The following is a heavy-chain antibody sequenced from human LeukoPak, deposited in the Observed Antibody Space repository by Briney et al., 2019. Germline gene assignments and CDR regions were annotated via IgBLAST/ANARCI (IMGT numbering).Heavy chain of an antibody. CDR1: GGSFSGYY. V-gene: IGHV4-34*01. D-gene: IGHD3-9*01. CDR2: INHSGST. J-gene: IGHJ4*02. Sequence: SETLSLTCAVYGGSFSGYYWSWIRQPPGKGLEWIGEINHSGSTNYNPSLKSRVTISVDTSKNQFSLKLRSVTAADTAVYYCARGHHDILTGYYPPLYWGQGTLVTVSS. CDR3: ARGHHDILTGYYPPLY.